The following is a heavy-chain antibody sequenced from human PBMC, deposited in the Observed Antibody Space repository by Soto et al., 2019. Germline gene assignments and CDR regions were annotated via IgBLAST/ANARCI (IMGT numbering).Heavy chain of an antibody. J-gene: IGHJ6*02. Sequence: SQTLSLTCAISGDSVSRNSAAWNWISQSPSRGLEWLGRTYYRSKWYNDYAVSVKSRITINPDTSKNQFSLQLNSVTPEDTAVYYCAREGSSGLYYYYYGMDVWGQGTTVTVSS. CDR2: TYYRSKWYN. CDR3: AREGSSGLYYYYYGMDV. V-gene: IGHV6-1*01. D-gene: IGHD6-13*01. CDR1: GDSVSRNSAA.